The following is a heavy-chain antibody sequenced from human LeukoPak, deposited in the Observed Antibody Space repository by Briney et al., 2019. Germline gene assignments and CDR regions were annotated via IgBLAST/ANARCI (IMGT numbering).Heavy chain of an antibody. CDR3: AADGDGQQRIRGFDY. V-gene: IGHV4-34*01. CDR1: GGSFSGYY. CDR2: INHSGST. Sequence: SETLSLTCAVYGGSFSGYYWSWIRQPPGKGLEWIGEINHSGSTNYNPSLKSRVTISVDTSKNQFSLKLSSVTAADTAVYYCAADGDGQQRIRGFDYWGQGTLVTVSS. D-gene: IGHD6-13*01. J-gene: IGHJ4*02.